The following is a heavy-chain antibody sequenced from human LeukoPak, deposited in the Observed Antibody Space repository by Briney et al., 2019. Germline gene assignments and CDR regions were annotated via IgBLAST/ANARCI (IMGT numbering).Heavy chain of an antibody. Sequence: PSETLSLTCAVYGGSFSDYYWSWIRQPPGKGLEWIGEIDHSGGTNYNSSLKSRVTISVDKSTKQFSLKLRSVTAADTAVYYCANTPRNWGQGTLVTVSS. CDR2: IDHSGGT. J-gene: IGHJ4*02. D-gene: IGHD2-15*01. CDR1: GGSFSDYY. CDR3: ANTPRN. V-gene: IGHV4-34*01.